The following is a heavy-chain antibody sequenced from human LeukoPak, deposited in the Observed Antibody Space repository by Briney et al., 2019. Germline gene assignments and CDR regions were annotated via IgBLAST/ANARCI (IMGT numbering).Heavy chain of an antibody. Sequence: SETLSLTCTVSGYSLSSGYFWGWIRQPPGKGLEWIAIIHSGESPYYSPSLESRVTMAIDTSKNQLSLKLNSVTAADTAVYYCARGGGVRTGSGWRPGNWFDPWGQGTLVIVSS. V-gene: IGHV4-38-2*02. D-gene: IGHD6-19*01. CDR2: IHSGESP. CDR3: ARGGGVRTGSGWRPGNWFDP. J-gene: IGHJ5*02. CDR1: GYSLSSGYF.